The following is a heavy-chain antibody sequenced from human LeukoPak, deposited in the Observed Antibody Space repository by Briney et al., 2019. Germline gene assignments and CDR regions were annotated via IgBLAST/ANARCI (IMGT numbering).Heavy chain of an antibody. J-gene: IGHJ4*02. CDR1: GFTFSSYA. Sequence: GGSLRLSCAASGFTFSSYAMSWVRQAPGKGLEWVSAISGSGGSTYYADSVKGRFTISRDNSKNTLYLQMNSLRAEDTAVYYCAKDPGSYSSSWYAGDYWGQGTLVTVSS. D-gene: IGHD6-13*01. CDR2: ISGSGGST. V-gene: IGHV3-23*01. CDR3: AKDPGSYSSSWYAGDY.